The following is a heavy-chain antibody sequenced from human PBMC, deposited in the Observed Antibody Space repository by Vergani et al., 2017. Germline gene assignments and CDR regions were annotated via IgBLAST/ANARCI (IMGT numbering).Heavy chain of an antibody. D-gene: IGHD6-13*01. J-gene: IGHJ6*03. V-gene: IGHV1-69*08. CDR1: GGTFSSYT. Sequence: QVQLVQSGAEVKKPGSSVKVSCKASGGTFSSYTISWVRQAPGQGLEWMGRIIPILGTANYAQKFQGRVTITADESTSTAYMELSSLRSEDTAVYYCARDLSSTKYYYYYYMDVWGKGTTVTVSS. CDR3: ARDLSSTKYYYYYYMDV. CDR2: IIPILGTA.